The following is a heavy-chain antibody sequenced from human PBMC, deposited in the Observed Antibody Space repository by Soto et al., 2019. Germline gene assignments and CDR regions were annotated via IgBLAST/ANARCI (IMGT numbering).Heavy chain of an antibody. J-gene: IGHJ6*02. CDR3: ARDYYGSGSYTIYYYYGMDV. V-gene: IGHV1-2*04. Sequence: ASVKVSCKASGYTFTGYYMHWVRQAPGQGLELMGWINPNSGGTNYAQKFQGWVTMTRDTSISTAYMELSRLRSDDTAVYYCARDYYGSGSYTIYYYYGMDVWGQGTTVTVSS. CDR1: GYTFTGYY. CDR2: INPNSGGT. D-gene: IGHD3-10*01.